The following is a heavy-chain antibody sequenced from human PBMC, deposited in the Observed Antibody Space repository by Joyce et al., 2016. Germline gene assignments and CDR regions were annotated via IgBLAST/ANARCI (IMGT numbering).Heavy chain of an antibody. Sequence: QVQLQESGPGLVKPSDTLSLTCSVSGYSISSDDWWGWIRQPPGKGLELIGQIHYSGSTYYNPSLKSRVTMSPDTSKNQFSLKLSSVTAVDTAIYYCARIAGTTPYDAFDIWGQGTLVTVSS. CDR3: ARIAGTTPYDAFDI. D-gene: IGHD1-7*01. CDR2: IHYSGST. CDR1: GYSISSDDW. V-gene: IGHV4-28*01. J-gene: IGHJ3*02.